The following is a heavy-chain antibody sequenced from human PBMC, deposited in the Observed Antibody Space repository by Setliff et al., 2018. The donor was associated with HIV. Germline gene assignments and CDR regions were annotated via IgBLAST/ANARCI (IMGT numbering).Heavy chain of an antibody. D-gene: IGHD3-10*01. Sequence: ASVKVSCKASGYTFTTYGVNWVRQAPGQGLEWMGWINSYNGNTKFAQKFQSRVTMTTDTSTTTAFMELRSLEADDTGIYYCSRSGVPPYYYYGMDVWGQGTTVTVSS. CDR3: SRSGVPPYYYYGMDV. CDR2: INSYNGNT. V-gene: IGHV1-18*04. CDR1: GYTFTTYG. J-gene: IGHJ6*02.